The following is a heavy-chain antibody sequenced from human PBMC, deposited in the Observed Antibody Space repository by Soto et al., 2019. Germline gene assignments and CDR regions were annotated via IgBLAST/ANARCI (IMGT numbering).Heavy chain of an antibody. D-gene: IGHD3-22*01. Sequence: PGGSLRLSCAASGVTFSSDSMNWVRQAPGKGLEWVSSISSSSSYIYYADSVKGRFTISRDNAKNSLYLQMNSLRAEDTAVYYCARDSTDSSGYYAPFDYWGQGTLVTVSS. V-gene: IGHV3-21*01. CDR2: ISSSSSYI. CDR1: GVTFSSDS. CDR3: ARDSTDSSGYYAPFDY. J-gene: IGHJ4*02.